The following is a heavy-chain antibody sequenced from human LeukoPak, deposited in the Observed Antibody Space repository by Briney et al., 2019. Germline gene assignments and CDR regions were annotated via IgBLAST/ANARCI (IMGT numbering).Heavy chain of an antibody. CDR2: IYTSGST. CDR3: ARLRGVVTAYWSDP. J-gene: IGHJ5*02. CDR1: GGSISSYY. D-gene: IGHD2-21*02. V-gene: IGHV4-4*09. Sequence: SETLSLTCTVSGGSISSYYWSWIRQPPGKGLEWIGYIYTSGSTNYNPSLKSRVTISVDTSKNQFSLKLSSVTAADTAVYYCARLRGVVTAYWSDPWGQGTLVTVSS.